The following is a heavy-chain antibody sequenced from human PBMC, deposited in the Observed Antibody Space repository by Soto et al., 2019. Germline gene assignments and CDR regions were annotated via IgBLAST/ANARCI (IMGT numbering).Heavy chain of an antibody. CDR3: XXXXXXXXXXRSRRYDY. CDR2: IKNKANSYIT. D-gene: IGHD3-10*01. J-gene: IGHJ4*02. V-gene: IGHV3-72*01. CDR1: GFTFSDHY. Sequence: EVQLVESGGGLVQPGGSLRLSCAASGFTFSDHYMDWVRQAPGKGLEWVGRIKNKANSYITEYAASVKGRFTISRDDSKXSXXXXXXXXXXXXXXXXXXXXXXXXXXXXRSRRYDYWGQGTLVTVSS.